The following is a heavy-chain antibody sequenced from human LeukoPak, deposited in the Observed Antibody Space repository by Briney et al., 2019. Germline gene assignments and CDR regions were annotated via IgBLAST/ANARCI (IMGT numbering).Heavy chain of an antibody. CDR1: GLTFNDYA. J-gene: IGHJ4*02. V-gene: IGHV3-23*01. CDR3: ARDLYSSGGDY. D-gene: IGHD6-19*01. CDR2: MSSSGGSI. Sequence: PGGSLRLSCAASGLTFNDYAMSWVRQAPGKGLEWVSAMSSSGGSIYYADSVKGRFTISRDNTKNTLYLQMNSLRAEDTALYYCARDLYSSGGDYWGQGTLVTVSS.